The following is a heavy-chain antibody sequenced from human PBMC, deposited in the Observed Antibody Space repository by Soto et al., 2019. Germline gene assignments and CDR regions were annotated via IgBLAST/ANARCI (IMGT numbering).Heavy chain of an antibody. V-gene: IGHV4-31*03. CDR3: AGNRLRDAFDI. J-gene: IGHJ3*02. D-gene: IGHD4-17*01. CDR2: IYYSGST. CDR1: GGSISSGGYY. Sequence: SETLSLTCTVSGGSISSGGYYWSWIRQHPGKGLEWIGYIYYSGSTYYNPSLKSRVTISVDTSKNQFSLKLSSVTAADTAVYYCAGNRLRDAFDIWGQGTMVTVSS.